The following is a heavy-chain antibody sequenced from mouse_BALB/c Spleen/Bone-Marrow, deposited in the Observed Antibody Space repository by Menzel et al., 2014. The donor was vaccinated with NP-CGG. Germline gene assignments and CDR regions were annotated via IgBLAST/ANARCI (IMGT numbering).Heavy chain of an antibody. J-gene: IGHJ4*01. CDR3: TRGISYGNYYAMDY. D-gene: IGHD2-1*01. CDR1: GFTFSNYW. V-gene: IGHV6-6*02. CDR2: IRLKSNNYAT. Sequence: EVKLVESGGGLVQPGGSMKLSCVASGFTFSNYWMNWVRQSPEKGLEWVAEIRLKSNNYATHYAESVKGRFTISRDDSKSSVYLQMNNLRAEDTGIYYCTRGISYGNYYAMDYWGQGTSVTVSS.